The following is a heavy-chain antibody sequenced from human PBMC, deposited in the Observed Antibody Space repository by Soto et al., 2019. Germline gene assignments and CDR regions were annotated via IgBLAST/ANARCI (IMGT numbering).Heavy chain of an antibody. J-gene: IGHJ4*02. CDR3: ARASGYYAGSGYYYGFFDY. V-gene: IGHV3-30-3*01. Sequence: GGSLRLSCAASGFTFSSYAMHWVRQAPGKGLEWVAVISSDGSNKYYADSVKGRFTISRDNSKNTLYLQMNSLRAGDTAAYYCARASGYYAGSGYYYGFFDYWGQGTLVTVSS. CDR1: GFTFSSYA. D-gene: IGHD3-22*01. CDR2: ISSDGSNK.